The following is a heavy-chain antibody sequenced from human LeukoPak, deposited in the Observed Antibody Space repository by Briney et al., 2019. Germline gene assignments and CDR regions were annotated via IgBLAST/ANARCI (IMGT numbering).Heavy chain of an antibody. Sequence: GGSLRLSCVASGFTFSKAWMSWVRQAPGKGLEWVARIKSKTDGGTTDYGAPVNGRFTISRDDSKNTLYLQMNSLKIEDTAVYYCTTDPRGGYCRTTSCTVDYWGQGTLVTVSS. D-gene: IGHD2-2*01. CDR2: IKSKTDGGTT. V-gene: IGHV3-15*01. CDR1: GFTFSKAW. CDR3: TTDPRGGYCRTTSCTVDY. J-gene: IGHJ4*02.